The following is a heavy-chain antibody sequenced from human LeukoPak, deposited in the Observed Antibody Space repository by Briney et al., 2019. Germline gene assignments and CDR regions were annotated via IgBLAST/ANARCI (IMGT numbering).Heavy chain of an antibody. CDR2: IYNGGST. V-gene: IGHV3-66*01. J-gene: IGHJ4*02. CDR3: ARDLVGGDGYPTHY. CDR1: GFTFIVCY. D-gene: IGHD5-24*01. Sequence: GGSLRLFCAASGFTFIVCYMSWVRQASAKGLEGVSVIYNGGSTYYADSVKGRFTISRDNSKNTLYLQMNSLRAEDTAVYYCARDLVGGDGYPTHYWGQGTLVTVSS.